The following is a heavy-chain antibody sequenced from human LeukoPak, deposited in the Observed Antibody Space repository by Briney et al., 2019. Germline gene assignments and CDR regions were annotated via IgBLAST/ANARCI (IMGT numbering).Heavy chain of an antibody. V-gene: IGHV1-8*02. Sequence: ASVKVSCKASGYSFTAYYIHWVRQAPGQGLEWMGWMNPNSGNTGYAQKFQGRVTMTRNTSISTAYMELSSLRSEDTAVYYCARLYYYGSGSYSGWFDPWGQGTLVTVSS. CDR3: ARLYYYGSGSYSGWFDP. J-gene: IGHJ5*02. CDR2: MNPNSGNT. D-gene: IGHD3-10*01. CDR1: GYSFTAYY.